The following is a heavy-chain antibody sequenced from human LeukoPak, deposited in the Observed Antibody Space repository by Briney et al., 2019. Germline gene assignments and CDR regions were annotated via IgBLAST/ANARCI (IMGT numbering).Heavy chain of an antibody. V-gene: IGHV3-33*01. Sequence: PGRSLRLSCAASGFTFSSYGMHWVRQAPGKGLEWVAVIWYDGSNKYYADSVKGRFTISRDNSKNTLYLLMNSLRAEDTAVYYCARAMYYYDSSGYYYEGLEDDYWGQGTLVTVSS. CDR2: IWYDGSNK. CDR1: GFTFSSYG. CDR3: ARAMYYYDSSGYYYEGLEDDY. J-gene: IGHJ4*02. D-gene: IGHD3-22*01.